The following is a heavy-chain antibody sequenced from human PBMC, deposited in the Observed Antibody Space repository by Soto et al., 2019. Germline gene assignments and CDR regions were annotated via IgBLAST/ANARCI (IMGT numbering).Heavy chain of an antibody. Sequence: SGAAAGFTSRSYGMHRVRQAPGKGLEWVAVISYEGSNKYYADSVKGRFTISRDNSKNTLYLQMNSLRAEDTAVYYCAKDTVRVLRFLSVWDWFGPWGQPTLVSVSS. D-gene: IGHD3-3*01. CDR3: AKDTVRVLRFLSVWDWFGP. CDR1: GFTSRSYG. V-gene: IGHV3-30*18. CDR2: ISYEGSNK. J-gene: IGHJ5*02.